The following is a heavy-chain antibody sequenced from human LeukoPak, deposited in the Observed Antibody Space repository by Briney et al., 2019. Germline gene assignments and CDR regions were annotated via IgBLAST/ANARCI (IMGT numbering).Heavy chain of an antibody. CDR2: IHISGST. J-gene: IGHJ6*03. D-gene: IGHD3-10*01. CDR1: GGSISSYY. Sequence: PSETLSLTCSVSGGSISSYYWSWIRQPPGKGLEWIGNIHISGSTNYNPSLKSRVTISVDTSKSQFSLKLSSVTAADTAVYYCARWFGGPPPLYYYYYMDVWGKGTTVTVSS. V-gene: IGHV4-4*09. CDR3: ARWFGGPPPLYYYYYMDV.